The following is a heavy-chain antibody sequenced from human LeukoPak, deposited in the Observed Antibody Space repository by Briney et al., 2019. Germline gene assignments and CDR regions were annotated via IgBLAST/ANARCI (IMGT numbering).Heavy chain of an antibody. CDR3: ARGGPGYDYVWGSYRCDY. D-gene: IGHD3-16*02. J-gene: IGHJ4*02. CDR2: IIPIFGTA. CDR1: GGTFSSCA. V-gene: IGHV1-69*13. Sequence: SVKVSCKASGGTFSSCAISWVRQAPGQGLEWMGGIIPIFGTANYAQKFQGRVTITADESTSTAYMELSSLRSEDTAVYYCARGGPGYDYVWGSYRCDYWGQGTLVTVSS.